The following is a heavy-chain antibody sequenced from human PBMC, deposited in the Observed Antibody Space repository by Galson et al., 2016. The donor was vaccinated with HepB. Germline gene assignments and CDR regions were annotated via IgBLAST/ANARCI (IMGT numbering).Heavy chain of an antibody. V-gene: IGHV3-21*01. J-gene: IGHJ6*02. CDR3: AKDRSYGYFGSGGMDV. CDR1: GFTFSSHA. CDR2: ISSSSSYI. Sequence: SLRLSCAASGFTFSSHAMNWVRQAPGKGLEWVSYISSSSSYIYYADAVKGRFIISRDNAKKSLYLQMNSLRAEDTAVYYCAKDRSYGYFGSGGMDVWGQGTTVTVSS. D-gene: IGHD3-10*01.